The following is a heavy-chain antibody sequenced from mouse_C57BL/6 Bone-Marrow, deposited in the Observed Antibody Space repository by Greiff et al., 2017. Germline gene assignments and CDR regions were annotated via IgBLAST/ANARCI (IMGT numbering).Heavy chain of an antibody. Sequence: QVQLQQSGPELVKPGASVKLSCKASGYTFTSYDINWVKQRPGQGLEWIGWIYPRDGSTKYNEKFKGKATLTVDTSSSTAYMELHSLTSEDSAVYFCARHGYGPYGSYGGDYWGQGTSVTVSS. CDR1: GYTFTSYD. D-gene: IGHD2-10*02. J-gene: IGHJ4*01. CDR2: IYPRDGST. CDR3: ARHGYGPYGSYGGDY. V-gene: IGHV1-85*01.